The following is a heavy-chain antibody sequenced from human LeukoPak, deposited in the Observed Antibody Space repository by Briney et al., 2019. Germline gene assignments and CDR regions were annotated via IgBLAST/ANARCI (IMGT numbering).Heavy chain of an antibody. CDR1: GFTFSSYA. V-gene: IGHV3-23*01. CDR2: ISGSGGST. Sequence: PGGSLRLSCAASGFTFSSYAMSWVRQAPGKGLEWVSAISGSGGSTYYADSVKGRFTISRDNSKNTLYLQMNSLRAEDTAVYYCARGSPINYYDSSGYYSGINYLDYWGQGTLVTVSS. J-gene: IGHJ4*02. CDR3: ARGSPINYYDSSGYYSGINYLDY. D-gene: IGHD3-22*01.